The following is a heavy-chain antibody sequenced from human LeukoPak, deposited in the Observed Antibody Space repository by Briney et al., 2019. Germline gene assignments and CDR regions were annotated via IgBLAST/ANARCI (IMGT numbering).Heavy chain of an antibody. CDR3: AITHYDILTGYHKYMGV. V-gene: IGHV4-34*08. D-gene: IGHD3-9*01. CDR2: INHGGST. J-gene: IGHJ6*03. CDR1: GFTFSSYS. Sequence: GSLRLSCAASGFTFSSYSMNWVRQTPGKGLEWIGEINHGGSTSYNPSLKSRLTISVGSANNHFSLRVTSVTAADTAVYYCAITHYDILTGYHKYMGVWGKGTTVTISS.